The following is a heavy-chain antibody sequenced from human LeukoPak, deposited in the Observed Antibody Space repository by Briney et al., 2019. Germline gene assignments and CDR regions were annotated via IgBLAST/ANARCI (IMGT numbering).Heavy chain of an antibody. V-gene: IGHV4-39*07. CDR2: IYYSGST. CDR3: AREGYCSGGSCLRDYYYYMDV. J-gene: IGHJ6*03. CDR1: GGSISSTNYY. D-gene: IGHD2-15*01. Sequence: SETLSLTCTVSGGSISSTNYYWGWIRQPPGKGLEWIGSIYYSGSTYYNPSLKSRVTISVDTSKNQFSLKLSSVTAADTAVYYCAREGYCSGGSCLRDYYYYMDVWGKGTTVTVSS.